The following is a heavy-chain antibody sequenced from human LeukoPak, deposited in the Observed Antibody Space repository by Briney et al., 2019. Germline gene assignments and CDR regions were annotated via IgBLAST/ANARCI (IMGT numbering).Heavy chain of an antibody. CDR2: IYSGGST. Sequence: PGGSLRLSCAAAGFTFSSYAMSWVRQAPGMGLEWVSVIYSGGSTKYADSVKGRFTISRDNCKNTLYLQMNSLRAEDTAVYYCARAASRDGYNDAFDIWGQVTMVTVSS. CDR3: ARAASRDGYNDAFDI. CDR1: GFTFSSYA. D-gene: IGHD5-24*01. J-gene: IGHJ3*02. V-gene: IGHV3-53*01.